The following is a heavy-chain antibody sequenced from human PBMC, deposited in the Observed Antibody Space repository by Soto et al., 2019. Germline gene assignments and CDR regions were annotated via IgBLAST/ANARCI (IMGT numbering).Heavy chain of an antibody. CDR1: GGSFSGYY. CDR2: INHSGST. Sequence: SETLSLTCAVYGGSFSGYYWSWIRQPPGKGLEWIGEINHSGSTNYNPSLKSRVTISVDTSKNQFSLKLSSVTAADTAVYYCARGLYTMVRGLLDWFDPWGQGTLVTVSS. J-gene: IGHJ5*02. D-gene: IGHD3-10*01. CDR3: ARGLYTMVRGLLDWFDP. V-gene: IGHV4-34*01.